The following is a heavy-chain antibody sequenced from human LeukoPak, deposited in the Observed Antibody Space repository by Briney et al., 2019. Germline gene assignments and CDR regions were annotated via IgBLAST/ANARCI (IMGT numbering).Heavy chain of an antibody. CDR3: ARTYQNYYYAMDV. D-gene: IGHD2-2*01. Sequence: SETLSLTCTVSGDSISSYYWSWMRQPPGKGLEWIGYLYYSGRTNYNPSLKSRVTISLDTSKNQFSLNLSSVTAADTAVYFCARTYQNYYYAMDVWGPGTTVTVSS. CDR1: GDSISSYY. CDR2: LYYSGRT. V-gene: IGHV4-59*08. J-gene: IGHJ6*02.